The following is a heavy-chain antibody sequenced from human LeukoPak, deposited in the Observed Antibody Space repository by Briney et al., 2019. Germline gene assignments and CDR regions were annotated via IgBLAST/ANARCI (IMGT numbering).Heavy chain of an antibody. CDR3: ARVGIPDPETVFIWFGSNSSYGMDV. J-gene: IGHJ6*04. CDR1: GYTFTRYG. Sequence: ASVKVSCKASGYTFTRYGISWVRQAPGQGRTWMGWRSAYNGNTNYEQKLQGRVTMTTDTSTSTAYMELWILRSDDTAVYYCARVGIPDPETVFIWFGSNSSYGMDVWGKGTTVTVSS. CDR2: RSAYNGNT. D-gene: IGHD3-10*01. V-gene: IGHV1-18*04.